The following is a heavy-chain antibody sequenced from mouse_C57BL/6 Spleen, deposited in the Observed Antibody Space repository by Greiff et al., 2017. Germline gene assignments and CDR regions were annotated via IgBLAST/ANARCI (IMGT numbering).Heavy chain of an antibody. J-gene: IGHJ3*01. Sequence: VQLQQSGAELVRPGASVTLSCKASGYTFTDYEMHWVKQTPVHGLEWIGAIDPETGGTAYNQKFKGKAILTADKSSSTAYMELRSLTSEDSAVYYCTRGIPRGFAYGGQGTLVTVSA. V-gene: IGHV1-15*01. D-gene: IGHD5-1-1*01. CDR1: GYTFTDYE. CDR3: TRGIPRGFAY. CDR2: IDPETGGT.